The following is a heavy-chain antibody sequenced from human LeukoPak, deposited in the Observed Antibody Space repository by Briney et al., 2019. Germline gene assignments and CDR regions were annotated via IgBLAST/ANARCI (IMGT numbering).Heavy chain of an antibody. CDR2: IDYSGTT. CDR3: ARDLVQGSALGVGY. D-gene: IGHD3-10*01. V-gene: IGHV4-39*07. Sequence: SETLSLICTVSGGSISSSSHYWGWIRQPPGKGLEWIGSIDYSGTTSYNPPLKSRVTISVDTSRNQFSLKLSSVTAADTAVYYCARDLVQGSALGVGYWGQGIMVTVSS. J-gene: IGHJ4*02. CDR1: GGSISSSSHY.